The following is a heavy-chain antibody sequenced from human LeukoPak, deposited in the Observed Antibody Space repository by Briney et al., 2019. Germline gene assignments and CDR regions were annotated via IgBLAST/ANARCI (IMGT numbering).Heavy chain of an antibody. Sequence: SETLSLTCTVSGGSINSSNYYWGWIRQPPGKGLEWIGRISYSGTTYYDPSLTSRVTMSVDTSKNQFSLKLSSVTAADTAVYYCARHRGYCSSSSCRYYFDYWGQGTLVTVSS. V-gene: IGHV4-39*01. J-gene: IGHJ4*02. CDR3: ARHRGYCSSSSCRYYFDY. D-gene: IGHD2-15*01. CDR2: ISYSGTT. CDR1: GGSINSSNYY.